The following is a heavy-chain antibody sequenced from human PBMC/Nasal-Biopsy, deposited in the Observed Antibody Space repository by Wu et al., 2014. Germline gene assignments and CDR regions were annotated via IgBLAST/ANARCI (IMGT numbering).Heavy chain of an antibody. Sequence: LRLSCAASGFTFNSYAMSWVRQAPGKGLEWVSAISGGADSTYYADSVKGRFTISRDNSKNTLFLQMNNLRAEDTAVYYCAKVSLAAIEYFQHWGQGSLVTVSS. D-gene: IGHD6-19*01. CDR2: ISGGADST. V-gene: IGHV3-23*01. J-gene: IGHJ1*01. CDR1: GFTFNSYA. CDR3: AKVSLAAIEYFQH.